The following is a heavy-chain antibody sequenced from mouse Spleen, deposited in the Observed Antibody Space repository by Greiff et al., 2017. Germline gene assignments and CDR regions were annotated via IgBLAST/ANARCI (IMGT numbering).Heavy chain of an antibody. CDR1: GYTFTSYW. J-gene: IGHJ1*03. D-gene: IGHD1-1*01. CDR3: ARISYGSSHWYFDV. CDR2: IYPGSGST. V-gene: IGHV1-55*01. Sequence: QVQLQQSGAELVKPGASVKMSCKASGYTFTSYWITWVKQRPGQGLEWIGDIYPGSGSTNYNEKFKSKATLTVDTSSSTAYMQLSSLTSEDSAVYYCARISYGSSHWYFDVWGTGTTVTVSS.